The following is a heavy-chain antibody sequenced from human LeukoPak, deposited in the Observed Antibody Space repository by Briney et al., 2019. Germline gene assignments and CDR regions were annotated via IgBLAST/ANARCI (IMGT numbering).Heavy chain of an antibody. CDR2: IKQDGSEK. CDR1: GFTFSSYW. Sequence: GGSLRLSCAASGFTFSSYWMSWVRQAPGKGLEWVADIKQDGSEKYYVDSVKGRFTISRDNAKNSLYLQMSSLRAEDTAVYYCARDGYYYDSSGYYDYWGQGTLVTVSS. V-gene: IGHV3-7*01. D-gene: IGHD3-22*01. CDR3: ARDGYYYDSSGYYDY. J-gene: IGHJ4*02.